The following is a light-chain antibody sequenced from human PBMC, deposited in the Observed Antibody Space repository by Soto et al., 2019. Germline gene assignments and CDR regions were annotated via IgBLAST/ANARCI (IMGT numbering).Light chain of an antibody. CDR1: PSVSSY. Sequence: SHAPPSFSVSQGPRATLCSSASPSVSSYLALYQQKPGQAPRLLMYDIYTRAPGIPARFSGSGSGTDFNLTISILDPEDFAVYYCHQYGSYTTLTFGQGPRLEIK. V-gene: IGKV3D-15*01. CDR2: DIY. J-gene: IGKJ5*01. CDR3: HQYGSYTTLT.